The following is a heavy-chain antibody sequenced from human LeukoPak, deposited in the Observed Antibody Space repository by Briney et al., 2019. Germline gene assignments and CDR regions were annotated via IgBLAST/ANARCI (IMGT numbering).Heavy chain of an antibody. Sequence: SETLSLTCTVSGGSISSYYWSWIRQPAGKGLEWIGRIYTSGSTNYNPSLKSRVTMSVDTSKNQFSLKLSSVTAADTAVYYCARDQGYSSSSSLDYWGQGTLVTVSS. CDR1: GGSISSYY. CDR2: IYTSGST. CDR3: ARDQGYSSSSSLDY. J-gene: IGHJ4*02. D-gene: IGHD6-13*01. V-gene: IGHV4-4*07.